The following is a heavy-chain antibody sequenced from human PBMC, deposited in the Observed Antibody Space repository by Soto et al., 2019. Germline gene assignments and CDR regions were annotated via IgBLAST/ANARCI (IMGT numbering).Heavy chain of an antibody. V-gene: IGHV3-7*03. CDR1: GVTLSTYW. CDR3: ARDKVVGPTTLDY. Sequence: XGSLILSCVVSGVTLSTYWMSWVRQAPGKGLEWVANIKEDGSEKYYLDSVKGRFTIYRDNAKNSLYLQMNGLRAEDTAVYYCARDKVVGPTTLDYWGQGTLVTVSS. J-gene: IGHJ4*02. D-gene: IGHD1-26*01. CDR2: IKEDGSEK.